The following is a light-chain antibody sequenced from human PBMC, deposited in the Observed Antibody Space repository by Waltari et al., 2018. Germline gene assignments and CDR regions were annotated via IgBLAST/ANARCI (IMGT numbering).Light chain of an antibody. Sequence: DIQMTPSPSHLSASVGDRVPLTCQATQDITTSLSWFQQKPGEAPRLLIYDASTLQPGVPSRFSGTGSATGFSLTITSLQLDDSATYYCQQFHSLPYTFARGTKLHIK. CDR3: QQFHSLPYT. CDR2: DAS. CDR1: QDITTS. J-gene: IGKJ2*01. V-gene: IGKV1-33*01.